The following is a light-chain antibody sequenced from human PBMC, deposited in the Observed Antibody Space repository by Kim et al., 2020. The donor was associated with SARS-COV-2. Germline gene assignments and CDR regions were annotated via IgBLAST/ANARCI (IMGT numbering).Light chain of an antibody. CDR3: QSYDSSLSGWV. CDR2: GNS. Sequence: RVTIACTGSSSNIGGGYDVHWYQQLPGTAPKRLIYGNSNRPSGVPDRFSGSKSGTSASLAITGLQAEDEADYYCQSYDSSLSGWVFGGGTQLTVL. CDR1: SSNIGGGYD. J-gene: IGLJ3*02. V-gene: IGLV1-40*01.